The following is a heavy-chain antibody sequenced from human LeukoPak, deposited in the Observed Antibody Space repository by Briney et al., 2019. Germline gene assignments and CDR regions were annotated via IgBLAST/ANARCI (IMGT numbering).Heavy chain of an antibody. CDR2: INPNSGGT. CDR3: AREGRYCSGGSCYSFAFDI. J-gene: IGHJ3*02. CDR1: GYTFTGYY. D-gene: IGHD2-15*01. Sequence: ASVKVSCKASGYTFTGYYMHWVRQAPGQGLEWMGRINPNSGGTNYAQKFQGRVTMTRDTSISTAYMELGRLRSDDTAVYYCAREGRYCSGGSCYSFAFDIWGQGTMVTVSS. V-gene: IGHV1-2*06.